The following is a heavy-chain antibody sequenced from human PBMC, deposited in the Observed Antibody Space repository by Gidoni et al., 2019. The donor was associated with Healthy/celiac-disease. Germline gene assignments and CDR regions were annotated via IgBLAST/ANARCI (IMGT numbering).Heavy chain of an antibody. CDR1: GDPFTSYA. CDR3: ARNSPPLLD. D-gene: IGHD2-21*01. J-gene: IGHJ4*02. V-gene: IGHV1-3*01. Sequence: QVQLVQSGEEVKKTGASVKVACKDSGDPFTSYAMHWVRQAPGQRLEWMGWINAGNGNTNYSPQFQGRVTITRDTSASTAYMELSSLRSEDTAVYYCARNSPPLLDWGQGTLVTVSS. CDR2: INAGNGNT.